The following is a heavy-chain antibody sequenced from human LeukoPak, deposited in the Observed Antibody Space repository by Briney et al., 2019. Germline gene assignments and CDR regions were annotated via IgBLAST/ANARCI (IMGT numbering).Heavy chain of an antibody. J-gene: IGHJ4*02. V-gene: IGHV3-30*04. CDR1: GFTFSSYA. Sequence: GRSLRLSCAASGFTFSSYAMHWVRQAPGKGLEWVAVISYDGSNKYYADSVKGRFTISRDNSENTLYLQMNSLGAEDTALYYCARGPYGSDILTGYYNYWGQGTLVTVSS. CDR3: ARGPYGSDILTGYYNY. CDR2: ISYDGSNK. D-gene: IGHD3-9*01.